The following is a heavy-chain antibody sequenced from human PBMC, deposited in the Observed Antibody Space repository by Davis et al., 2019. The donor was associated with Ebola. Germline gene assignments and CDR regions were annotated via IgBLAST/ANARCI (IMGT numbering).Heavy chain of an antibody. CDR2: ISSSGSTI. Sequence: PGGSLRLSCAASGFTVSSNYMSWVRQAPGKGLEWVSYISSSGSTIYYADSVKGRFTISRDNAKNSLYLQMNSLRAEDTAVYYCAKDRGNWGLDWYFDLWGRGTLVTVSS. V-gene: IGHV3-11*04. J-gene: IGHJ2*01. CDR1: GFTVSSNY. CDR3: AKDRGNWGLDWYFDL. D-gene: IGHD7-27*01.